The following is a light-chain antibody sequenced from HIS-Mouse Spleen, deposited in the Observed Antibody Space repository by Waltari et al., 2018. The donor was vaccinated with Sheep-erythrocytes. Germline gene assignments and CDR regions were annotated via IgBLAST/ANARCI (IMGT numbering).Light chain of an antibody. J-gene: IGKJ4*01. CDR1: QSISSY. CDR2: AAS. CDR3: QQSYSTPPLT. V-gene: IGKV1-39*01. Sequence: DIQMTQSPSSLSASVGDRVTITCRASQSISSYLNWYQQKPGKAPKLLIYAASSLQSGGPSRFSCSGSGTDFTLTISSLQPEDFATYYCQQSYSTPPLTFGGGTKVEIK.